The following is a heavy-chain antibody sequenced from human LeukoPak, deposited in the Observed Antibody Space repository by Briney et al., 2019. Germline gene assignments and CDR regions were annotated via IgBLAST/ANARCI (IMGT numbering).Heavy chain of an antibody. Sequence: SETLSLTCRVSGGTISNYDRSWIRLSPGKGLEWIGYIYYSGSTNYNPSLKSRVTISVDTSKNQFSLRLSSVTAADTAVYYCARDRTGNNWFDPWGQGTLVTVSS. J-gene: IGHJ5*02. D-gene: IGHD1-1*01. CDR3: ARDRTGNNWFDP. CDR2: IYYSGST. CDR1: GGTISNYD. V-gene: IGHV4-59*01.